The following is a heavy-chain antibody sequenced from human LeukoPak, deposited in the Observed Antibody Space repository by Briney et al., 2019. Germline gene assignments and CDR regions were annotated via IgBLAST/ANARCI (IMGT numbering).Heavy chain of an antibody. CDR2: INSDGSST. CDR1: GFTFSSYW. D-gene: IGHD3-3*02. Sequence: GGSLRLSCAASGFTFSSYWMHWVRQAPGKGLVWVSRINSDGSSTNYADSVKGRFTISRDNAKNTLYVQMNGVRVEDTAVYYCARGGFSRPNAFDIWGQGTMVTVSS. V-gene: IGHV3-74*01. J-gene: IGHJ3*02. CDR3: ARGGFSRPNAFDI.